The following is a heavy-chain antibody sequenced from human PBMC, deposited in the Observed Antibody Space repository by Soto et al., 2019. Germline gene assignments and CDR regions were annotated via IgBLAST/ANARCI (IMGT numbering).Heavy chain of an antibody. D-gene: IGHD1-20*01. CDR3: AYRRGSGICDAVDL. J-gene: IGHJ3*01. V-gene: IGHV3-23*01. Sequence: WGSLSLSCAASGFMFSTYAMNWVRQTPGKGLEWVSAISSSGDSTYYAESVRGRITISRDNPIHTLYLQMRSLRPEDTAVYYCAYRRGSGICDAVDLWGQGTMVTVSS. CDR1: GFMFSTYA. CDR2: ISSSGDST.